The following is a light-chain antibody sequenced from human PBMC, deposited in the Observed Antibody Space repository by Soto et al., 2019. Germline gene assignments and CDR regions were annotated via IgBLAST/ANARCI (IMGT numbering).Light chain of an antibody. CDR2: DVS. J-gene: IGLJ2*01. Sequence: QSVLTQPASVSGSPGQSITISCTGTSSDVGGYKYVSWYQQHPGKAPKLMIYDVSNRPSGVSDRFSGSKSGNTASLTISGLQAEDEADYYCSSFTSSNTQVFGGGT. CDR1: SSDVGGYKY. V-gene: IGLV2-14*01. CDR3: SSFTSSNTQV.